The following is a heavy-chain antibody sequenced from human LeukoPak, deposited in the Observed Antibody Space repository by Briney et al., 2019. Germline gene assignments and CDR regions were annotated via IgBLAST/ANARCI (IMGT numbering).Heavy chain of an antibody. CDR3: ARQYCSSTSCYMGAFDY. V-gene: IGHV4-61*02. D-gene: IGHD2-2*02. CDR2: SYTSGST. Sequence: SETPSLTCTVSGGSISSGSYYWSWIRQPTGKGLEWIGRSYTSGSTNYNPSLKSRVTISVDMSKNQFSLKLSSVTAADTAVYYCARQYCSSTSCYMGAFDYWGQGTLVTVSS. J-gene: IGHJ4*02. CDR1: GGSISSGSYY.